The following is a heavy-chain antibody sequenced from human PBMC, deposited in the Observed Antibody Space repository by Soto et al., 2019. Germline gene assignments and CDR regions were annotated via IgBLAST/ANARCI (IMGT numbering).Heavy chain of an antibody. Sequence: GESLKISCKGSGYSFTTYWIGWVRQMPGQGLEWMGIIYPGDSDTRYSPSFQGQVTISADKSISTAYLQWSSLKASDTSMYYCARFSSYYGGASDYWGQGTLVTVSS. CDR2: IYPGDSDT. CDR1: GYSFTTYW. J-gene: IGHJ4*02. CDR3: ARFSSYYGGASDY. V-gene: IGHV5-51*01. D-gene: IGHD1-26*01.